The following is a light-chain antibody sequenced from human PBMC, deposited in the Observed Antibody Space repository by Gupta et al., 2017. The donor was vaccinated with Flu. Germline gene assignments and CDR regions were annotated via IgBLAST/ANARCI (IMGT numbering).Light chain of an antibody. CDR1: SSDGGSYNL. CDR3: CSYAGSSTSWV. J-gene: IGLJ3*02. V-gene: IGLV2-23*01. CDR2: EGT. Sequence: QSALTQPASVSGSPGQSITIPCTGTSSDGGSYNLVSWYQQHPGKAPKLMIYEGTKRPSGVSNRFSGSKSGNTASLTISGLQAEDEADYYCCSYAGSSTSWVFGGGTKLTVL.